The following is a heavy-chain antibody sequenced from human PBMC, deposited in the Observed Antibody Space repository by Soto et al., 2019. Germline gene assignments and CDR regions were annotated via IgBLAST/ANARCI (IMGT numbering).Heavy chain of an antibody. V-gene: IGHV4-4*07. CDR3: ARVGAAAGYYCGIDV. CDR1: GGSMNSYY. CDR2: IYISGST. D-gene: IGHD6-13*01. J-gene: IGHJ6*02. Sequence: PSETLSLTCTVSGGSMNSYYWSWIRQPAGKGLEWVGRIYISGSTSYNPSLKRRVTMSLDTSKNQFSLKLNSLTAADTAVYYCARVGAAAGYYCGIDVWGQGTTVTVSS.